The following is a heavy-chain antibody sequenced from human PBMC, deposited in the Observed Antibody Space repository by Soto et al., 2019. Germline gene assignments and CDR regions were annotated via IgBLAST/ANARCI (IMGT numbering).Heavy chain of an antibody. CDR1: GGSINNYF. V-gene: IGHV4-59*08. CDR2: IYYTGST. J-gene: IGHJ4*02. D-gene: IGHD3-22*01. CDR3: ARSNTRYSSPDY. Sequence: PSETLSLTCTVSGGSINNYFWSWIRQPPGKALEWIGYIYYTGSTNYNPSLTSRVSISLDTSKSQLSLKLTSVSAADTAMYFCARSNTRYSSPDYWGQGTLVTVSS.